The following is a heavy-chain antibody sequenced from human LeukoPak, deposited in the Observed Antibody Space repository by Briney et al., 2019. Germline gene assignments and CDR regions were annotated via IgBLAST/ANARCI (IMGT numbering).Heavy chain of an antibody. J-gene: IGHJ4*02. D-gene: IGHD6-13*01. CDR2: ISGTGDNT. Sequence: GVLRLSCAASGFTFFIYGMTWVRQAPGKGLEWVSTISGTGDNTYYADSVKGRFTISRDNSKNMLFLQMNSLRAEDTAVYYCARGGAGVYFFDYWGQGILVTVSS. V-gene: IGHV3-23*01. CDR1: GFTFFIYG. CDR3: ARGGAGVYFFDY.